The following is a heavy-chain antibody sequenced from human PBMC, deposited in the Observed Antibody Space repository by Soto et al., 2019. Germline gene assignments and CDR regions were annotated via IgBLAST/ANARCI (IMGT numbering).Heavy chain of an antibody. V-gene: IGHV3-73*02. CDR3: ASSAVAVADYYLDL. J-gene: IGHJ2*01. CDR2: IRNKANNYAT. CDR1: GFTFSGSA. Sequence: EVQLVESGGGLVQPGGSLKLSCAASGFTFSGSAMHWVRQASGKGLEWVGRIRNKANNYATAYAASVKGRFTISRDDSKNAAYLQMNSLKTEDTVVYYCASSAVAVADYYLDLWGRGTLVTVSS. D-gene: IGHD6-19*01.